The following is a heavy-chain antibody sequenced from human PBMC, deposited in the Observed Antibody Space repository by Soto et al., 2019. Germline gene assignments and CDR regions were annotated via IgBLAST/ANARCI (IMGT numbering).Heavy chain of an antibody. CDR3: ARDNDRLQLGGNYYYILDV. Sequence: QVQLVQSGAEMKEPGSSVKVSCKTSGGTFSSSAISWLRQAPGQGLEWMGGIIPLFRTPDYAQKFQGRVTXAXDXXTSTAYMELSSLRSEDTVVYYCARDNDRLQLGGNYYYILDVWGQGTTITVSS. J-gene: IGHJ6*02. CDR2: IIPLFRTP. D-gene: IGHD4-4*01. V-gene: IGHV1-69*05. CDR1: GGTFSSSA.